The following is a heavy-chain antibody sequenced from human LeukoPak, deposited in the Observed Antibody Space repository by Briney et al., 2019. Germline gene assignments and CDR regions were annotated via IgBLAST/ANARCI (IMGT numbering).Heavy chain of an antibody. J-gene: IGHJ6*02. Sequence: GASVKVSCKASGGTFSSYAISWVRQAPGQGLEWMGRIIPILGIANYAQKFQGRVTITADKSTSTAYMELSSLRSEDTAVYYCASVTIGMIVATINYYYGMDVWGQGTTVTVSS. V-gene: IGHV1-69*04. CDR1: GGTFSSYA. CDR3: ASVTIGMIVATINYYYGMDV. CDR2: IIPILGIA. D-gene: IGHD5-12*01.